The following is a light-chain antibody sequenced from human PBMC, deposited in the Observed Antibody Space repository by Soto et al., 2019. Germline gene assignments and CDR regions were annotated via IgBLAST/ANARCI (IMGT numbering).Light chain of an antibody. CDR3: QQYSSWPPIT. Sequence: EIVLTQSPGTLSLSPGERATLFCRASQSLSSTYLAWYQQRPGQAPRLLIFGASIRVTGIPARFSGSGSGTEFTLTISSLQSEDFAVYYCQQYSSWPPITFGQGTRLEI. V-gene: IGKV3-20*01. CDR2: GAS. J-gene: IGKJ5*01. CDR1: QSLSSTY.